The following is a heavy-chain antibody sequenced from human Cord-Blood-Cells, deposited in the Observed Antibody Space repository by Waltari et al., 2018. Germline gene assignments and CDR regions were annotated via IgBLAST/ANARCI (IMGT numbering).Heavy chain of an antibody. Sequence: QVQLVQPGAEGKKPGSSLKVSCKASGGTLSSSAIRWVRQAPGQGPEWMGGIIPIFGTANYAQKFQVRVTITADESTSTAYMELSSLRSEDTAVYYCARDDYGGNYYFDYWGQGTLVTVSS. V-gene: IGHV1-69*01. D-gene: IGHD4-17*01. CDR1: GGTLSSSA. J-gene: IGHJ4*02. CDR3: ARDDYGGNYYFDY. CDR2: IIPIFGTA.